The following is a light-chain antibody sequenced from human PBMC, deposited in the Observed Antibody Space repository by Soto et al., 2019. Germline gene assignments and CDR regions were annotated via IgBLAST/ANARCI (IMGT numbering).Light chain of an antibody. Sequence: DLQMTQSPSSLSASVGDRVTITCQASQGIANYLNWYQQKPGKAPKLLIFDASNLETGVPSRFSGRGSGTDFTFTISSLQPEDIATYYCQQYDDLPLTFGQGTRLDMK. V-gene: IGKV1-33*01. CDR2: DAS. J-gene: IGKJ5*01. CDR3: QQYDDLPLT. CDR1: QGIANY.